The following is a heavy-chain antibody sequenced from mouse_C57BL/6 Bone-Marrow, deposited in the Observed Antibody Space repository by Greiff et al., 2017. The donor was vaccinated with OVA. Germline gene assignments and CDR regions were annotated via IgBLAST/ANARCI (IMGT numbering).Heavy chain of an antibody. D-gene: IGHD1-1*01. Sequence: QVQLKQPGAELVMPGASVKLSCKASGYTFTSYWMHWVKQRPGQGLEWIGEIDPSDSYTNYNQKFKGKSTLTVDKSSSTAYMQLSSLTSEDSAVYYGARVGSTTVVATNWYFDVWGTGTTVTVSS. CDR2: IDPSDSYT. CDR3: ARVGSTTVVATNWYFDV. CDR1: GYTFTSYW. J-gene: IGHJ1*03. V-gene: IGHV1-69*01.